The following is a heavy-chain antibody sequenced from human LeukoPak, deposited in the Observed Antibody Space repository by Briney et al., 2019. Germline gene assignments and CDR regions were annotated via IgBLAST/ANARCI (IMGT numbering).Heavy chain of an antibody. V-gene: IGHV1-69*05. CDR1: GGTFSSYA. CDR2: IIPIFGTA. J-gene: IGHJ6*03. Sequence: SVKLSCKASGGTFSSYAISWVRQAPGQGLEWMGGIIPIFGTANYAQKFQGRVTITTDESTSTAYMELSSLRSEDTAVYYCARLGGLRGYSYGVGYCMDVWGEGTTVTVSS. CDR3: ARLGGLRGYSYGVGYCMDV. D-gene: IGHD5-18*01.